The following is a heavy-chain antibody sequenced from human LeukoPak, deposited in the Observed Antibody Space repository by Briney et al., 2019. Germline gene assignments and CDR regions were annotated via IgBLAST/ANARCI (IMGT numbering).Heavy chain of an antibody. CDR2: IYPGDSDT. D-gene: IGHD1-7*01. CDR3: ARRAGNSKGGRYFDY. V-gene: IGHV5-51*01. CDR1: GSSFTNYW. J-gene: IGHJ4*02. Sequence: GESLKISCQGSGSSFTNYWIGWVRQLPGKGLEWMGIIYPGDSDTRYSPSFQGQVTISADKSINTAYLQWSSLKASDSAMYYCARRAGNSKGGRYFDYWGQGTLVTVSS.